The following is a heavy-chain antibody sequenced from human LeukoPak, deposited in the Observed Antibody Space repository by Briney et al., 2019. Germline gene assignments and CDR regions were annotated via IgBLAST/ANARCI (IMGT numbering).Heavy chain of an antibody. D-gene: IGHD1-26*01. CDR1: GYTFTGYY. J-gene: IGHJ4*02. CDR3: ARDRWELLTFDY. Sequence: ASVKVSCKASGYTFTGYYMRWVRQAPGQGLEWMGWINPNSGGTNYAQKFQGRVTMTRDTSISTAYMELSRLRSDDTAVYYCARDRWELLTFDYWGQGTPVTVSS. V-gene: IGHV1-2*02. CDR2: INPNSGGT.